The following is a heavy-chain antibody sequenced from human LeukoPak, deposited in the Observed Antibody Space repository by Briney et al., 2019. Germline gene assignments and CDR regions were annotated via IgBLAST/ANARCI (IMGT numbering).Heavy chain of an antibody. CDR2: ISSSSSYI. J-gene: IGHJ4*02. Sequence: GGSLRLSCAASGFTFSSYNMNWVRQALGKGLEWVSYISSSSSYIYNADSVKGRFTISRDNANNSLYLQMNSLRAEDTAVYYCARSQGTMTSPFDYWGQGTLVTVSS. V-gene: IGHV3-21*06. CDR3: ARSQGTMTSPFDY. CDR1: GFTFSSYN. D-gene: IGHD3-22*01.